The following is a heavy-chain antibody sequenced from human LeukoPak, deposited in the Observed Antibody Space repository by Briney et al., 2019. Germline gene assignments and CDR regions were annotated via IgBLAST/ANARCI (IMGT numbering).Heavy chain of an antibody. D-gene: IGHD6-19*01. CDR3: ARDPVKGMSDYYYYYMDV. CDR1: GYTFSGYY. J-gene: IGHJ6*03. V-gene: IGHV1-2*02. CDR2: INPISGGT. Sequence: GASVKVSCKASGYTFSGYYIHWVRQAPGQGLEWMGWINPISGGTKYSQKFQGRVTMTRDTSISTAYMELRSLRSDDTAVYYCARDPVKGMSDYYYYYMDVWGKGTTVTISS.